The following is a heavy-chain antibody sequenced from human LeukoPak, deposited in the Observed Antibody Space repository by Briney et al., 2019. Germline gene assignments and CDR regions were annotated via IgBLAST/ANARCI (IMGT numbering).Heavy chain of an antibody. J-gene: IGHJ3*02. CDR2: INPNSGGT. CDR1: GYTFTSYY. Sequence: GASVKVSCKASGYTFTSYYMHWVRQAPGQGLEWMGRINPNSGGTNYAQKFQGRVTMTRDTSISTAYMELSRLRSDDTAVYYCASRNPVYYYGSGSYSDAFDIWGQGTMVTVSS. V-gene: IGHV1-2*06. D-gene: IGHD3-10*01. CDR3: ASRNPVYYYGSGSYSDAFDI.